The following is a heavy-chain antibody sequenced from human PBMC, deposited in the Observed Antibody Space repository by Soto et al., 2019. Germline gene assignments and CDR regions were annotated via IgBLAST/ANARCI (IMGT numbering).Heavy chain of an antibody. Sequence: GASVKVSCKDSGYTITSYAMHCVRQATEKRLEGMGWISAYNGNTNYAQKLQGRVTMTTDTSTSTAYMELRSLRSDDTAVYYCARNSGHGSWSYYSSNYYYYYGMDVWGQGTTVTVSS. J-gene: IGHJ6*02. CDR2: ISAYNGNT. CDR3: ARNSGHGSWSYYSSNYYYYYGMDV. D-gene: IGHD3-10*01. V-gene: IGHV1-18*01. CDR1: GYTITSYA.